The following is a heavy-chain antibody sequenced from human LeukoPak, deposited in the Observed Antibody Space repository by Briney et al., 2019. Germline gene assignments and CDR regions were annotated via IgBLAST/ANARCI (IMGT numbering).Heavy chain of an antibody. CDR3: ASTLSSGYYDY. J-gene: IGHJ4*02. CDR2: IYYSGST. V-gene: IGHV4-39*07. Sequence: PSETLSLTCTVSGGSISSYYWSWIRQPPGKGLEWIGSIYYSGSTYYNSSLKSRVTISVDTSKNQFSLKLSSVTAADTAVYYCASTLSSGYYDYWGQGTLVTVSS. CDR1: GGSISSYY. D-gene: IGHD3-22*01.